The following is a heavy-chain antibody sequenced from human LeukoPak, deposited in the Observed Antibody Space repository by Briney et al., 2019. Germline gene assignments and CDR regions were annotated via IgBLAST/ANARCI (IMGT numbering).Heavy chain of an antibody. CDR1: GGSFSGYY. Sequence: SETLSLTCAVYGGSFSGYYWSWIRQPPGKGLEWIGEINHSGSTNYNPSLKSRVTISVDTSKNQFSLKLSSVTAADTAVYYCARDGGYQLRFRGNWFDPWGQGTLVTVSS. CDR3: ARDGGYQLRFRGNWFDP. CDR2: INHSGST. V-gene: IGHV4-34*01. J-gene: IGHJ5*02. D-gene: IGHD2-2*01.